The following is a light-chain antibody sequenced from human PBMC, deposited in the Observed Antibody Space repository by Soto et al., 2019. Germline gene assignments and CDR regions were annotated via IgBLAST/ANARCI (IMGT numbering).Light chain of an antibody. V-gene: IGKV3-20*01. J-gene: IGKJ5*01. CDR1: QSVSSSS. CDR2: DAS. Sequence: DIVLTQSPGTLSVSPGERATLSCRASQSVSSSSLAWYQQRPGQAPRLLIYDASTRATDIPDRFSGTGSGTDFTLTISRLEPEDFAVYYCQQYERSLPITFGQGTRLEIK. CDR3: QQYERSLPIT.